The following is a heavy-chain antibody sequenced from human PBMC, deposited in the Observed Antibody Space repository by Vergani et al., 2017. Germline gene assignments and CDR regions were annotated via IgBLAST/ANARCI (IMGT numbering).Heavy chain of an antibody. V-gene: IGHV3-30*03. CDR2: ISYDGSNK. Sequence: QVQLVESGGGVVQPGRSLRLSCAASGFTFSSYGMHWVRQAPGKGLEWVAVISYDGSNKYYADSVKGRFTISRDNSKNTLYLQMNSLRAEDTAVYYCARDYYGSGSYYNNWFDPWGQGTLVTVSS. D-gene: IGHD3-10*01. CDR3: ARDYYGSGSYYNNWFDP. J-gene: IGHJ5*02. CDR1: GFTFSSYG.